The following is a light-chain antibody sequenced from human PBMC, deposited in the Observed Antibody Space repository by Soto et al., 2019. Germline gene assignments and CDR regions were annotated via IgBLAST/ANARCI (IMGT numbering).Light chain of an antibody. CDR3: QQCYSIPYT. CDR1: QSVFYSTNNKNY. CDR2: WAS. J-gene: IGKJ2*01. V-gene: IGKV4-1*01. Sequence: DIVMTQSPDSLAVSLGERATINCKSSQSVFYSTNNKNYLAWYQQKPGQPPKLLIYWASTRESGVPDRCSGSGSGTDFTLTISSLQAEDVAVYYCQQCYSIPYTFGQGTKLEIK.